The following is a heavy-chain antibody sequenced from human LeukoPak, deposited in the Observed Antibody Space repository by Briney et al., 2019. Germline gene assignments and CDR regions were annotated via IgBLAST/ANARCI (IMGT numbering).Heavy chain of an antibody. CDR2: INPTSGDT. CDR1: GYIFTGYY. J-gene: IGHJ4*02. D-gene: IGHD2-2*01. Sequence: ASVKVSCKASGYIFTGYYIEWVRQAPGQGLEWMGWINPTSGDTNYAQKFQGRVTMTSDTSIGTAYMELSRLRSDDTAVYYCARGYCSSGTCYDYLDFWGQGTLVTVSS. V-gene: IGHV1-2*02. CDR3: ARGYCSSGTCYDYLDF.